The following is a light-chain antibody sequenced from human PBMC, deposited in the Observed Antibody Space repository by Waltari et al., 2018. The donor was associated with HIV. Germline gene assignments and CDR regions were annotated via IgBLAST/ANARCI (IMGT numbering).Light chain of an antibody. V-gene: IGKV3-20*01. J-gene: IGKJ2*01. CDR3: QQYGSSPAT. CDR1: QSVSSSY. Sequence: EIVLTQSPGTLSLSPGERATLSCRASQSVSSSYLAWYQQKPGQAPRLLIYHASSRATGIPDKFSGSGSGTDFTLTISTLEPEDFAVYYCQQYGSSPATFGQGTKLEIK. CDR2: HAS.